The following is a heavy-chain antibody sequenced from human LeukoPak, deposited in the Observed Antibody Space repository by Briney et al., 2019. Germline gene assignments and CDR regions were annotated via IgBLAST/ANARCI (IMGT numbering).Heavy chain of an antibody. V-gene: IGHV1-2*06. Sequence: ASVKVSCKASGYTFTGYYMHWVRQAPGQGLEWIGRINPNSGGTNYAQKFQGRVTMTRDTSISTAYMELSRLRSDDTAVYYCARDLEMATIDYWGQGTLVTVSS. CDR1: GYTFTGYY. D-gene: IGHD5-24*01. CDR2: INPNSGGT. J-gene: IGHJ4*02. CDR3: ARDLEMATIDY.